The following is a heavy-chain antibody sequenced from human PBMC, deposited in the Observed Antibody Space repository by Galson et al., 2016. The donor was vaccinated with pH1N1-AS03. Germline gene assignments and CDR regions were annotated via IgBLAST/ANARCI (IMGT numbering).Heavy chain of an antibody. D-gene: IGHD3-3*01. CDR1: GGDFRSFA. J-gene: IGHJ6*02. Sequence: SVKVSCKASGGDFRSFAINWKRQAPGQGLEWMGGIIPSLSTPVYAQQFQGRVSITADDSTYTVFMEVNRLTSEDTAVYYCARFDGNFDVWRGRFYYGMDVWGQGTTVKVSS. CDR3: ARFDGNFDVWRGRFYYGMDV. V-gene: IGHV1-69*13. CDR2: IIPSLSTP.